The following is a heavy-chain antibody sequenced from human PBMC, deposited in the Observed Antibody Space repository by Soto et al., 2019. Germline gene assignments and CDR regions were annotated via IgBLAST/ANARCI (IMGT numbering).Heavy chain of an antibody. J-gene: IGHJ5*02. V-gene: IGHV1-69*12. CDR1: GGTFSSYA. Sequence: QVQLVQSGAEVKKPGSSVKVSCKASGGTFSSYAISWVRQAPGQGLEWMGGIIPIFGTANYAQKFQGRVTITADESTSTAYMELSSLRSEDTAVYYCARDVVVVAATRSRRFDPWGQGTLVTVSS. CDR3: ARDVVVVAATRSRRFDP. D-gene: IGHD2-15*01. CDR2: IIPIFGTA.